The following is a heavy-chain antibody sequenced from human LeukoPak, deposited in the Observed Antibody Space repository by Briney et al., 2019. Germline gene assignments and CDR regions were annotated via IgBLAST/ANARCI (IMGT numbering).Heavy chain of an antibody. CDR1: GGSISSSSYY. J-gene: IGHJ6*02. Sequence: SETLSLTCTVSGGSISSSSYYWGWIRQPPGKGLEWIGEIYHSGSTNYNPSLKSRVTISVDKSKNQFSLKLSSVTAADTAVYYCARDSSYYGMDVWGQGTTVTVSS. CDR2: IYHSGST. CDR3: ARDSSYYGMDV. V-gene: IGHV4-39*07.